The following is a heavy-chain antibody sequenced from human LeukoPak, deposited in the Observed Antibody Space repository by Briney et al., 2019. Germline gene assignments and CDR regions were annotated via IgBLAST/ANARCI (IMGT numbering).Heavy chain of an antibody. CDR1: GFTFSSYW. D-gene: IGHD3-10*01. J-gene: IGHJ5*02. CDR3: ARAGVVWFGEFDP. CDR2: IKQDGSEK. V-gene: IGHV3-7*01. Sequence: AGGSLRLSCAASGFTFSSYWMSWVRQAPGKGLEWVANIKQDGSEKYYVDSVKGRFTISRDNAKNSLYLQMNSLRAEDTAVYYCARAGVVWFGEFDPWGQGTLITVSS.